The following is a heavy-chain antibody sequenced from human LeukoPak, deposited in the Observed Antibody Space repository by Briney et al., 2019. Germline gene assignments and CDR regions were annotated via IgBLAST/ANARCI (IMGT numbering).Heavy chain of an antibody. V-gene: IGHV4-30-4*08. J-gene: IGHJ4*02. CDR1: GSSISCGDYY. CDR2: IYYSGST. CDR3: ARVRWGFSLDY. Sequence: PSQTLSLTYTVSGSSISCGDYYWSWIRQPPGKGLEWIGYIYYSGSTYYNPSLKSRVTISVDTSKNQFSLKLSSVTAADTAVYYCARVRWGFSLDYWGQGTLVTPSS. D-gene: IGHD7-27*01.